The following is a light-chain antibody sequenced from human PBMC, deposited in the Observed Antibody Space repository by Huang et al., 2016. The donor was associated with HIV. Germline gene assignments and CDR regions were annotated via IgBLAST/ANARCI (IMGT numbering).Light chain of an antibody. V-gene: IGKV3-20*01. J-gene: IGKJ2*01. CDR3: QQLRT. CDR2: ASS. Sequence: EVVLTQSPGTLSLSPGERATLSCRASQIIGNTYLAWYQQKPGQAPRLRIYASSTRATDIPDRVSGRGSGTDFALTISRLEPEDFAIYYCQQLRTFGQGTKLEIK. CDR1: QIIGNTY.